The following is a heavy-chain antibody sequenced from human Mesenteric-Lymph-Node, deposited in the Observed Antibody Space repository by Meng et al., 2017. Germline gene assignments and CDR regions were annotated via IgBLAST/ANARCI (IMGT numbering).Heavy chain of an antibody. CDR3: ARDGVYSGSYGGGVDAFDI. Sequence: ASVKVSCKASGYTFTGHYIHWVRQAPGQGLEWMGWISAYNGNTNYAQKLQGRVTMTTDTSTSTAYMELRSLRSDDTAVYYCARDGVYSGSYGGGVDAFDIWGQGTMVTVSS. V-gene: IGHV1-18*04. J-gene: IGHJ3*02. D-gene: IGHD1-26*01. CDR1: GYTFTGHY. CDR2: ISAYNGNT.